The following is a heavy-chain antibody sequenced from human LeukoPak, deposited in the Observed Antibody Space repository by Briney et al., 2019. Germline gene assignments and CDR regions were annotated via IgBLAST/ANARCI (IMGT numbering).Heavy chain of an antibody. CDR2: IYHSGST. CDR3: ARVGYDILTGYYKLNAFDI. CDR1: GGSISSGGYS. J-gene: IGHJ3*02. V-gene: IGHV4-30-2*01. D-gene: IGHD3-9*01. Sequence: TSETLSLTCAVSGGSISSGGYSWSWIRQPPGKGLEWIGYIYHSGSTYYNPSLKSRVTISVDRSKNQFSLKLRSVTAADTAVYYCARVGYDILTGYYKLNAFDIWGQGTMVTVSS.